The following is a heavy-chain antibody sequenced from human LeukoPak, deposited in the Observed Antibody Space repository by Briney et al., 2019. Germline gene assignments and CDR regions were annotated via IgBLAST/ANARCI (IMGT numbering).Heavy chain of an antibody. CDR2: IYYSGAT. CDR1: GGSISSDGYY. J-gene: IGHJ5*02. V-gene: IGHV4-31*03. D-gene: IGHD4-11*01. CDR3: ARALTTVTTSPWFDP. Sequence: SQTLSLTCIVSGGSISSDGYYWSWIRQHPGKGLEWIGYIYYSGATYYNPSLKSRVTISVDTSKNQFSLKLSSVTAADTAVYYCARALTTVTTSPWFDPWGQGTLVTVSS.